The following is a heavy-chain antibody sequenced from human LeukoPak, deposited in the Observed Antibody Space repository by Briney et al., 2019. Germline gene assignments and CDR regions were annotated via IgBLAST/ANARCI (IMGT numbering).Heavy chain of an antibody. J-gene: IGHJ6*02. V-gene: IGHV1-69*13. CDR3: ARDRSAFMDV. D-gene: IGHD6-25*01. CDR1: GGTFSSYA. CDR2: IIPIFGTA. Sequence: SVKVSCTASGGTFSSYAISWVRQAPGQGLEWMGGIIPIFGTANYAQKFQGRVTITADESTSTAYMELSSLRSEDTAVYYCARDRSAFMDVWGQGTTVTVSS.